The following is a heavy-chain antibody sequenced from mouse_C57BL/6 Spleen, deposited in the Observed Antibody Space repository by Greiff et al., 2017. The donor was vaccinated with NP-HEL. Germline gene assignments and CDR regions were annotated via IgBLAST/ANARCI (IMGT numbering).Heavy chain of an antibody. V-gene: IGHV1-69*01. Sequence: QVQLKQPGAELVMPGASVKLSCKASGYTFTSYWMHWVKQRPGQGLEWIGEIDPSDSYTNYNQKFKGKSTLTVDKSSSTAYMQLSSLTSEDSAVYYCARDGYPAEFAYWGQGTLVTVSA. CDR3: ARDGYPAEFAY. J-gene: IGHJ3*01. D-gene: IGHD2-3*01. CDR2: IDPSDSYT. CDR1: GYTFTSYW.